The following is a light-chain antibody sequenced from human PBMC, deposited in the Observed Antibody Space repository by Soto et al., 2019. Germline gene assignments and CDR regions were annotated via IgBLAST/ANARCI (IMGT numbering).Light chain of an antibody. V-gene: IGKV1-39*01. J-gene: IGKJ4*01. Sequence: DIQMTQSPSSLSASVGDRVTITCRASQSISSYLNWYQQKPGKAPKLLIYAASSLRSGVPSRFSGSGSGTEFTLTISSLEPEEFSTYYWQQGYSTPLTFGGGTKVEIK. CDR3: QQGYSTPLT. CDR1: QSISSY. CDR2: AAS.